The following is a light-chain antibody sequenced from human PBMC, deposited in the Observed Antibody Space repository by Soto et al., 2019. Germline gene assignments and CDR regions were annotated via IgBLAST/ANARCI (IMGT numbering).Light chain of an antibody. CDR3: CSYARSSTLYV. J-gene: IGLJ1*01. V-gene: IGLV2-23*02. CDR2: EVN. Sequence: QSVLTQPASVSGSPGQSITISCTGTSSDVGSYNLVSWYQQHPGKAPKLIIFEVNKRPSGVSNRFSGSKSGNTASLTISGLLAEDEADYYCCSYARSSTLYVFGTGTQLTVL. CDR1: SSDVGSYNL.